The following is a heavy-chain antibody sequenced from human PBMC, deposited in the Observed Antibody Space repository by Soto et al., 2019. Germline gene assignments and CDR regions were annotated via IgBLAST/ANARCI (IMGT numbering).Heavy chain of an antibody. Sequence: KSSETLSLTCSFSVGSINSSSYFWGWFRQPPGKGLEWIGSIYYSGSTYYNPSLRSRVTISVDTSKNQFSLKLSSVTAADTAVFYCARHYSRGSSNWFEGWGQGTRVIVSS. CDR1: VGSINSSSYF. D-gene: IGHD6-19*01. V-gene: IGHV4-39*01. CDR3: ARHYSRGSSNWFEG. J-gene: IGHJ5*02. CDR2: IYYSGST.